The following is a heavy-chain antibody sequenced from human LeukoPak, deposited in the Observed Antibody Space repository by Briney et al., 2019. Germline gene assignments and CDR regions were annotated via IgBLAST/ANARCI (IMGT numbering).Heavy chain of an antibody. J-gene: IGHJ4*02. V-gene: IGHV1-2*06. D-gene: IGHD1-20*01. Sequence: GASVKVSCKASGYTFTGYYMHWVRQAPGQGLEWMGRINPNSGGTNYAQKFQGRVTMTRDTSISTAYMELSRLRSDDTAVYYCATLTRITGTSRLHYWGQGTLVTVSS. CDR1: GYTFTGYY. CDR2: INPNSGGT. CDR3: ATLTRITGTSRLHY.